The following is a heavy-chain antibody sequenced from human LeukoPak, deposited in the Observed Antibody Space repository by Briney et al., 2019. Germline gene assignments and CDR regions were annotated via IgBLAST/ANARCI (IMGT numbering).Heavy chain of an antibody. CDR2: IRYDGSNK. CDR1: GFTFSSHA. D-gene: IGHD3-10*01. Sequence: GGSLRLSCAASGFTFSSHALHWVRQAPGKGLEWVAFIRYDGSNKYYADSVKGRFTISRDNSKNTLYLQMNSLRAEDTAVYYCAREWPSGSPHFDYWGQGTLVTVSS. J-gene: IGHJ4*02. CDR3: AREWPSGSPHFDY. V-gene: IGHV3-30*02.